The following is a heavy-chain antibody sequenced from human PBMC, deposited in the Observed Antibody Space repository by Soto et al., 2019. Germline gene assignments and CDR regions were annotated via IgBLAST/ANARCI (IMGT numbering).Heavy chain of an antibody. V-gene: IGHV1-18*01. CDR3: ARDRRLGAGVGFDP. J-gene: IGHJ5*02. D-gene: IGHD6-13*01. CDR1: GYPFRNYG. CDR2: ISVYNGNT. Sequence: ASVKVSCKASGYPFRNYGINWLRQAPGQGLEWMGWISVYNGNTQYAQNLQGRVTVTTDTSTNTAYMELTSLRSDDTAVYYCARDRRLGAGVGFDPWGQGTPVTV.